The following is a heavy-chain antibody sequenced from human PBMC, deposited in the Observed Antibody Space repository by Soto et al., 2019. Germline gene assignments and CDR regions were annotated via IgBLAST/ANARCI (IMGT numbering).Heavy chain of an antibody. CDR3: AKASGSHSLLWFGELLPSYYYYYYMDV. D-gene: IGHD3-10*01. CDR1: GFTFSSYA. Sequence: PGGSLRLSCAASGFTFSSYAMSWVRQAPGKGLEWVSAISGSGGSTYYADSVKGRFTISRDNSKNTLYLQMNSLRAEDTAVYYCAKASGSHSLLWFGELLPSYYYYYYMDVWGKGTTVTVSS. J-gene: IGHJ6*03. CDR2: ISGSGGST. V-gene: IGHV3-23*01.